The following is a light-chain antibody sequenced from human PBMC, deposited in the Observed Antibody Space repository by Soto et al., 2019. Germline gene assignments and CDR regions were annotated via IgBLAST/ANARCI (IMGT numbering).Light chain of an antibody. CDR1: QRVSNN. Sequence: EIVMTQVPATLSVSPGERATLSCRASQRVSNNLAWFQHKPGHAPRLLIYAASTRATGLPDRFSASGSGTEFTLTISSLQSEDFAVYYCQQYNNWPRTFGQGTKVEIK. CDR2: AAS. V-gene: IGKV3-15*01. J-gene: IGKJ1*01. CDR3: QQYNNWPRT.